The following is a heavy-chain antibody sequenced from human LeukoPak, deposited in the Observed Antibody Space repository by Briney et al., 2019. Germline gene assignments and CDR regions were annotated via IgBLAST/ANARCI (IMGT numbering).Heavy chain of an antibody. D-gene: IGHD3-10*01. CDR2: INPNSGGT. J-gene: IGHJ5*02. CDR1: GYTFTGYY. CDR3: ARAVIELLWFGEPNNWFDP. V-gene: IGHV1-2*04. Sequence: GASVKVSCKASGYTFTGYYMHWVRQAPGQGLEWMGWINPNSGGTNYAQKFQGWVTMTRDTSISTAYMELSRLRSEDTAVYYCARAVIELLWFGEPNNWFDPWGQGTLVTVSS.